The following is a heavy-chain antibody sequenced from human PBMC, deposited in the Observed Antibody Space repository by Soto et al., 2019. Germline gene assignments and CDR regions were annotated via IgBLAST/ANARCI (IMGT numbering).Heavy chain of an antibody. V-gene: IGHV4-31*03. CDR3: ARAPRYVVVVAASQDNWFDP. CDR2: IYYSGST. D-gene: IGHD2-15*01. J-gene: IGHJ5*02. Sequence: QVQLQESGPGLVKPSQTLSLTCTVSGGSISSGGYYWSWIRQHPGKGLEWIGYIYYSGSTYYNPSLESRVTISVDTSKNQFSLKLSSVTAADTAVYYCARAPRYVVVVAASQDNWFDPWGQGTLVTVSS. CDR1: GGSISSGGYY.